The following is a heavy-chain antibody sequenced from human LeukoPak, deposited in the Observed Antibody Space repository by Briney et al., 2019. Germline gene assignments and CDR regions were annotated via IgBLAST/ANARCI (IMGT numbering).Heavy chain of an antibody. V-gene: IGHV3-33*01. CDR2: IWYDGSNK. CDR3: ARELVPQAAGDGVDY. D-gene: IGHD7-27*01. CDR1: GFTFSSYG. Sequence: GGSLRLSCAASGFTFSSYGMHWVRQAPGKGLEWVAVIWYDGSNKYYADSVKGRFTISRDNSKNTLYLRMNSLRAEDTAVYYCARELVPQAAGDGVDYWGQGTLVTVSS. J-gene: IGHJ4*02.